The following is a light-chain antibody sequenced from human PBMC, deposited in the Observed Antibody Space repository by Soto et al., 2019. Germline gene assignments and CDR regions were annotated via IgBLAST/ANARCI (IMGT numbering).Light chain of an antibody. Sequence: EIVLTQSPGTLSLSPGERATLSCRASQSISSSYLAWYQQKPGQAPRLLIYGASRRATGIPDRFSGRESGTDFTLTITTLEPEDFAVYYCQQYGSSPKTFGQGTKVDIK. V-gene: IGKV3-20*01. J-gene: IGKJ1*01. CDR3: QQYGSSPKT. CDR1: QSISSSY. CDR2: GAS.